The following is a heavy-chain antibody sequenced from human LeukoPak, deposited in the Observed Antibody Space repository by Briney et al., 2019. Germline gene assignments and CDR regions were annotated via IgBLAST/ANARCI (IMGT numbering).Heavy chain of an antibody. CDR2: ISGSGATT. CDR1: QFTFHTYL. V-gene: IGHV3-23*01. Sequence: GGSLRLSCAGSQFTFHTYLLSWVRQAPGKGLEWVSSISGSGATTDYADSVKGRFTISRDNVNKTLYLEMSSLRAEDTAVYFCAKDEATSGGGLASWGQGTLVSVSS. J-gene: IGHJ4*02. CDR3: AKDEATSGGGLAS. D-gene: IGHD3-16*01.